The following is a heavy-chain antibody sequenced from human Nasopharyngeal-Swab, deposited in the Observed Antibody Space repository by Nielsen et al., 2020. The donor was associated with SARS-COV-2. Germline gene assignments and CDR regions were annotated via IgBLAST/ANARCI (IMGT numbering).Heavy chain of an antibody. Sequence: GGSLRLSCSASGFIFNNYAMNWVRQAPGKGLEWVSGISGSGGSTFYADSVKGRFTISRDNSASTLYLQMSSLRVEDTAVYYCAKAPYLRGLDVWGQGTTVTVSS. CDR1: GFIFNNYA. D-gene: IGHD2-21*01. CDR2: ISGSGGST. CDR3: AKAPYLRGLDV. J-gene: IGHJ6*02. V-gene: IGHV3-23*01.